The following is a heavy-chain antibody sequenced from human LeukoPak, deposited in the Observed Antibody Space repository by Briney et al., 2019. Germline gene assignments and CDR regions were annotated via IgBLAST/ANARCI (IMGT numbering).Heavy chain of an antibody. CDR1: GGSISSYY. CDR2: IYYSGST. D-gene: IGHD3-9*01. J-gene: IGHJ3*02. Sequence: PSETLSLTCTVSGGSISSYYWSWIRQPPGKGLEWIGYIYYSGSTNYNPSLKSRVTISVDTSKNQFSLKLSSVTAADTAVYYCASSVLRYFDWSRSTGAFDIWGQGTMVTVSS. V-gene: IGHV4-59*08. CDR3: ASSVLRYFDWSRSTGAFDI.